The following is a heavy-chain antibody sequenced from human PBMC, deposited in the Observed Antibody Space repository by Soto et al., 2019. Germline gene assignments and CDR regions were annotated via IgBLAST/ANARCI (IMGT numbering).Heavy chain of an antibody. CDR3: ASKYSSSWEYYYYYYYMDV. Sequence: GGSLRLSCAASGFTFSSYWMNWVRQAPGKGLEWVANIKQDGSEKYYVDSVKGRFTISRENAKNSLYLQMNSLRAEDTAVYYCASKYSSSWEYYYYYYYMDVWGKGTTVTVSS. CDR2: IKQDGSEK. CDR1: GFTFSSYW. J-gene: IGHJ6*03. V-gene: IGHV3-7*01. D-gene: IGHD6-13*01.